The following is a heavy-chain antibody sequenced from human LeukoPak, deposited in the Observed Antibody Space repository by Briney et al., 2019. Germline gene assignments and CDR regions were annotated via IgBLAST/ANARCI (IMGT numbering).Heavy chain of an antibody. V-gene: IGHV4-34*01. CDR2: INHSGST. J-gene: IGHJ4*02. Sequence: SETLSLTCAVYGGSFSGYYWSWIRQPPGKGLEWIGEINHSGSTNYNPSLKSRVTISVDTSKNQFSLKLSSVTAADTAVYYCAREGYCSSTNCYNFNYWGQGTLVTVSS. CDR1: GGSFSGYY. CDR3: AREGYCSSTNCYNFNY. D-gene: IGHD2-2*02.